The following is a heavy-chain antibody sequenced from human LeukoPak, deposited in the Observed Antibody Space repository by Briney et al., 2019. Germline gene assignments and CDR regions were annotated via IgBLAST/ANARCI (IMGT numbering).Heavy chain of an antibody. CDR3: ARLKDSSGWYVIGY. CDR2: IYYSGST. CDR1: GGSISSYY. V-gene: IGHV4-59*08. Sequence: SETLSLTCTVSGGSISSYYWSLIRQPPGKGLEWIGYIYYSGSTNYNPSLKSRVTISVDTSKNQFSLKLSSVTAADTAVYYCARLKDSSGWYVIGYWGQGTLVTVSS. D-gene: IGHD6-19*01. J-gene: IGHJ4*02.